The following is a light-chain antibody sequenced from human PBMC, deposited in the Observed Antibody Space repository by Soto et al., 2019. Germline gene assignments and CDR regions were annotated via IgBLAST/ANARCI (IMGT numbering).Light chain of an antibody. CDR2: EVS. J-gene: IGLJ1*01. CDR1: SSDVGAYDY. CDR3: SSHTSGSTRV. Sequence: QSVLTQPASVSGSPGESITISCTGTSSDVGAYDYVSWYQQHPDKAPKLIISEVSHRPSGVSNRFSGSKSVNTATLTISGLQAEDEADYYCSSHTSGSTRVFGSGTKVTVL. V-gene: IGLV2-14*03.